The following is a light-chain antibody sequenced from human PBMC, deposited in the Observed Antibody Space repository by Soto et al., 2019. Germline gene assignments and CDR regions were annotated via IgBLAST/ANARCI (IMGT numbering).Light chain of an antibody. V-gene: IGKV1-39*01. CDR1: QSISNS. J-gene: IGKJ1*01. CDR2: GAS. Sequence: DIQMTQSPSSLSASVGDRVTITCRASQSISNSLNWYQHKPWKAPNLLIYGASGLQSGVPSRFSGSGSGTDFTLTISSLQREDFATYYCQQIFDSSWTFGQGTKVEIK. CDR3: QQIFDSSWT.